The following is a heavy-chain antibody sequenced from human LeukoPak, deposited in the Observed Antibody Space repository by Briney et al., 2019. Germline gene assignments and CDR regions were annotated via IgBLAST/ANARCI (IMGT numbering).Heavy chain of an antibody. CDR2: IYTSGST. V-gene: IGHV4-4*07. Sequence: SETLSLTCTVSGGSISSYYWSWIRQPAGKGLEWIGRIYTSGSTNYNPSLKSRVTMSVDTSKNQFSLKLSSVTAADTAVYYCARDRWRVGATMGYWFDPWGQGTLVTVSS. CDR3: ARDRWRVGATMGYWFDP. CDR1: GGSISSYY. J-gene: IGHJ5*02. D-gene: IGHD1-26*01.